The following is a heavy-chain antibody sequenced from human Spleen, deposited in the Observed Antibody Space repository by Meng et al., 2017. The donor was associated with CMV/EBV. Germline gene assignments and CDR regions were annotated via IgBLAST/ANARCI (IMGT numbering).Heavy chain of an antibody. Sequence: GESLKISCAASGFTFSSSGMHWVRQAPGKGLEWVAVIWYDGSNKLYADSVKGRFSISRDNSKSTVYLQMNGLRAEDTAVYYCAKDNGDYFDYWGQGILVTVSS. CDR1: GFTFSSSG. D-gene: IGHD3-10*01. CDR2: IWYDGSNK. CDR3: AKDNGDYFDY. J-gene: IGHJ4*02. V-gene: IGHV3-33*06.